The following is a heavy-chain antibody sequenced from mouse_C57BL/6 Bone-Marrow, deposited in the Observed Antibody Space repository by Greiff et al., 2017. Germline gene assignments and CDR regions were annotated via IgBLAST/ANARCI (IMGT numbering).Heavy chain of an antibody. CDR1: GYTFTSYW. CDR3: AGVGLYYDGGAWFAY. V-gene: IGHV1-55*01. J-gene: IGHJ3*01. CDR2: IYPGSGST. Sequence: QVQLQQPGAELVKPGASVKMSCKASGYTFTSYWITWVKQRPGQGLEWIGDIYPGSGSTNYNEKFKSKATLTVDTSSSTAYMQLSGLTSEDSAVYCCAGVGLYYDGGAWFAYWGQGTLVTVSA. D-gene: IGHD1-1*01.